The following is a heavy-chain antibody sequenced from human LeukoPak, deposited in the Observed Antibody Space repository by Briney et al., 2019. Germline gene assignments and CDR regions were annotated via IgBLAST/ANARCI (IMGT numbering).Heavy chain of an antibody. Sequence: GASVKVSCKASGDTFSSYAISWVRQGPGQGLEWIGGIIPMLESPKYAQKFQGRVTITADKITSTVYMELRSLRSDDTAVYYCARPEDYNYGFNYWGQGTLLTVSS. J-gene: IGHJ4*02. V-gene: IGHV1-69*10. CDR3: ARPEDYNYGFNY. CDR2: IIPMLESP. CDR1: GDTFSSYA. D-gene: IGHD5-18*01.